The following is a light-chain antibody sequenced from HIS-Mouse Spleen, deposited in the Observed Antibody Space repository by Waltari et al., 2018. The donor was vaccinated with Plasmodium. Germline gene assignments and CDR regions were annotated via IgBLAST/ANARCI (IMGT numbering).Light chain of an antibody. CDR1: QSISSY. CDR3: QQSYSTWT. CDR2: AAS. Sequence: DIQMTQSPSSLSASVVDRVTITCRASQSISSYLNWYQQKPGKAPNLLIYAASSLQSGVPSRFSGSGSGTDFTLTISSLQPEDFATYYCQQSYSTWTFGQGTKVESK. J-gene: IGKJ1*01. V-gene: IGKV1-39*01.